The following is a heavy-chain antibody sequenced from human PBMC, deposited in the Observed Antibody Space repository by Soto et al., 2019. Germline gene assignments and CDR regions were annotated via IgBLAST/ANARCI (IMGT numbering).Heavy chain of an antibody. CDR1: GYTFTSYG. V-gene: IGHV1-18*01. CDR2: ISAYNGNT. Sequence: ASVKVSCKASGYTFTSYGISWVRQAPGQGLEWMGWISAYNGNTNYAQKLQGRVTMTTDTSTSTAYLELRSLRSDDTAVYYCARDKFTVVAAPGPSNWFAPGGQGTLITVS. CDR3: ARDKFTVVAAPGPSNWFAP. D-gene: IGHD2-15*01. J-gene: IGHJ5*02.